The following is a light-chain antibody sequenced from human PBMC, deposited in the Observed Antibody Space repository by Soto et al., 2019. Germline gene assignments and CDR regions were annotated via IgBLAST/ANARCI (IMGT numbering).Light chain of an antibody. CDR1: QSISSY. Sequence: DIEITQSPSSLSASVGDRVTITCRASQSISSYLNWYQQKTGQPPKILIYAASSLQSGVPSRFSGSGSGTDFTLPISSLQPEDFETYYCQQSYSNPLTFGGGTKVDIK. CDR3: QQSYSNPLT. V-gene: IGKV1-39*01. CDR2: AAS. J-gene: IGKJ4*01.